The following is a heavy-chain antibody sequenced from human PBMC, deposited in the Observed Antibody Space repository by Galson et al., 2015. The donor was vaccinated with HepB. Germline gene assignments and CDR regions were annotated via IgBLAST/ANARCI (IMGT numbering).Heavy chain of an antibody. CDR2: INHSGST. J-gene: IGHJ5*02. V-gene: IGHV4-34*01. Sequence: LSLTCAVYGGSFSGYYWSWIRQPPGKGLEWIGEINHSGSTNYNPSLKSRVTISVDTSENQFSLKLSSVTAADTAVYYCARRGPVVRFFKDWFDPWGQGTLVTVSS. CDR3: ARRGPVVRFFKDWFDP. CDR1: GGSFSGYY. D-gene: IGHD3-3*01.